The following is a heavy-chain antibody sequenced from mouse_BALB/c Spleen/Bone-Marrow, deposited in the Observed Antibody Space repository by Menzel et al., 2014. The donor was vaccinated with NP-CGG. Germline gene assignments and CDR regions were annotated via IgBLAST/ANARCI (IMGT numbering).Heavy chain of an antibody. Sequence: VQLQQSAAELARPGASVKMSCKASGYTFTSYTMHWVKQRPGQGLEWIGYIDPSNTYTDYNQNFKDKTTLTADKSSSTAYMQLSSLTSEDSAVYYCAREDISTACFDYWGQGTTLTVSS. D-gene: IGHD1-1*01. CDR3: AREDISTACFDY. CDR1: GYTFTSYT. V-gene: IGHV1-4*02. CDR2: IDPSNTYT. J-gene: IGHJ2*01.